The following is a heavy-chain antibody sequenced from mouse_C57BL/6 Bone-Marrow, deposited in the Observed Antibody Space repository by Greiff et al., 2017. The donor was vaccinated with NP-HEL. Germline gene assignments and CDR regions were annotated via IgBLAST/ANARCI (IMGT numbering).Heavy chain of an antibody. Sequence: EVKLMESGGGLVQPGGSLKLSCAASGFTFSDYYMYWVRQTPEKRLEWVAYISNGGGSTYYPDTVKGRFTISRDNAKNTLYLQMSRLKSEDTAMYYCARHGRLRRLAYWGQGTLVTVSA. CDR2: ISNGGGST. V-gene: IGHV5-12*01. D-gene: IGHD2-4*01. J-gene: IGHJ3*01. CDR3: ARHGRLRRLAY. CDR1: GFTFSDYY.